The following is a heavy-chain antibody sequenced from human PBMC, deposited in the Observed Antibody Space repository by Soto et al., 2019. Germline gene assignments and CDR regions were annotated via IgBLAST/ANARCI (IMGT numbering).Heavy chain of an antibody. CDR2: IYSSGNI. J-gene: IGHJ3*02. Sequence: PSETLSLTCTVSGDYISSYHWSWIRPPPGGGREWVGFIYSSGNINYNPSLKSRVTISTDTSKNQCSLKLTSVTAADTGVYYCARATVPATCRAFDIWGQGTMVTVSS. V-gene: IGHV4-59*01. D-gene: IGHD1-26*01. CDR1: GDYISSYH. CDR3: ARATVPATCRAFDI.